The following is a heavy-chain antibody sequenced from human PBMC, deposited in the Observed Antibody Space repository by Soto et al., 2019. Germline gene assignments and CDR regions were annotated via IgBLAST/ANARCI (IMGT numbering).Heavy chain of an antibody. CDR3: ATAEVDY. J-gene: IGHJ4*02. Sequence: PGGSLRLSCAASGFTFANSWMHWIRQAPGKGPEWVSRVTGDGHTIQYADSVKGRFTVSRDNDKNTLYLQMNSLRAEDTAVYYCATAEVDYWGPGTLVTVSS. CDR2: VTGDGHTI. V-gene: IGHV3-74*01. CDR1: GFTFANSW.